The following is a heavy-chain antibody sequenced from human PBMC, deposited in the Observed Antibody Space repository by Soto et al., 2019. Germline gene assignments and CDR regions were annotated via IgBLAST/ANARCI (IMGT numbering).Heavy chain of an antibody. CDR3: ARKDRIAPAGSGYYYYGMDV. CDR2: SRSKANGYMT. Sequence: EMQLVESGGGLVQPGGSLRLSCAVSGFSFSDHYMDWVRQAPGKGLEWVGRSRSKANGYMTEYAASVRGRVTISRDDSDNSILLQQNSLKTEDTAVYYCARKDRIAPAGSGYYYYGMDVWGQGTTVTVSS. CDR1: GFSFSDHY. D-gene: IGHD6-13*01. J-gene: IGHJ6*02. V-gene: IGHV3-72*01.